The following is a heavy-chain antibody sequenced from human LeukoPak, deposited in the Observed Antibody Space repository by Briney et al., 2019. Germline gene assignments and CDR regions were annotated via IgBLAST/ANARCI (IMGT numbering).Heavy chain of an antibody. J-gene: IGHJ4*02. D-gene: IGHD5-18*01. CDR2: INHSGST. V-gene: IGHV4-34*01. CDR1: GGSFSGYY. Sequence: SETLSLTCAVYGGSFSGYYWSWIRQPPGKGLEWIGEINHSGSTNYNPSLKSRVTISVDTSKNQFSLKLSSVTAADTAVYYCVRAGSRGYSYGSLDYWGQGTLVPVSS. CDR3: VRAGSRGYSYGSLDY.